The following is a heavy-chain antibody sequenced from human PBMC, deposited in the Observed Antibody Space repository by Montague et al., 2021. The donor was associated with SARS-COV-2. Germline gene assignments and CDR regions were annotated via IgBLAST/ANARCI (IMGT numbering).Heavy chain of an antibody. V-gene: IGHV4-34*01. CDR2: INHCGTT. CDR1: GGSFSASY. D-gene: IGHD1-7*01. J-gene: IGHJ4*02. CDR3: SRTYRGTFDF. Sequence: SETLSLTCAVYGGSFSASYWNRIRQPPGRGLELDGEINHCGTTNYKSSLESRLSMSVDTSKYQFSLNLSSVTAADTAVYFCSRTYRGTFDFWGQGILVTVSS.